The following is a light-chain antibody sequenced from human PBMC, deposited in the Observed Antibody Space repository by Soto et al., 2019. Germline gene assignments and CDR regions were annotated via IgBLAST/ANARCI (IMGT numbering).Light chain of an antibody. J-gene: IGLJ2*01. V-gene: IGLV2-14*01. CDR1: SSDVGGYNY. CDR2: DVN. CDR3: CSYTCSSTRVV. Sequence: QSALTQPASVSGSPGQSITISCTGTSSDVGGYNYVSWYQQHPGKAPKLMIYDVNNRPSGVSNRFSGSKSGNTASLTISGLQAEDEADYYCCSYTCSSTRVVFGGGTKVTVL.